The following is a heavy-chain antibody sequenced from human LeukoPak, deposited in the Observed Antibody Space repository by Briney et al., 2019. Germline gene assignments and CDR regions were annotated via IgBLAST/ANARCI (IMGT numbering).Heavy chain of an antibody. CDR2: ISSSSSTI. CDR1: GFTFSSYS. J-gene: IGHJ4*02. Sequence: GGSLRLSCAASGFTFSSYSMNWVRQAPGKGLEWVSYISSSSSTIYYADSVKGRFTISRDNSKNTLYLQMNSLRAEDTAVYYCARYCSGGSCPHYLFDYWGQGTLVTVSS. CDR3: ARYCSGGSCPHYLFDY. V-gene: IGHV3-48*01. D-gene: IGHD2-15*01.